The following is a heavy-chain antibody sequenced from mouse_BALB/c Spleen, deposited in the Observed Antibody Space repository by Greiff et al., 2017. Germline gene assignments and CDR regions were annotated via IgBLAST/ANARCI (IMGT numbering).Heavy chain of an antibody. CDR1: GYAFSSYW. CDR3: ARGPLLRLPWYFDV. CDR2: IYPGDGDT. J-gene: IGHJ1*01. D-gene: IGHD1-2*01. Sequence: QVQLQQSGAELVRPGSSVKISCKASGYAFSSYWMNWVKQRPGQGLEWIGQIYPGDGDTNYNGKFKGKATLTADKSSSTAYMQLSSLTSEDSAVYFCARGPLLRLPWYFDVWGAGTTVTVSA. V-gene: IGHV1-80*01.